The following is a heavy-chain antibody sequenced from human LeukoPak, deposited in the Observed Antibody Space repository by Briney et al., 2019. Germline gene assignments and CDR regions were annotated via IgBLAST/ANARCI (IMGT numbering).Heavy chain of an antibody. Sequence: PSETLSLTCTVSGGSISSYYWSWIRQPPGKGLEWIGYIYYSGRTSYNPSLKSRVTISVDTSKNQFSLKLSSVTAADTAVYYCARGTPDLRYFDWLPHYYYYYYMDVWGKGTTVTISS. V-gene: IGHV4-59*01. J-gene: IGHJ6*03. CDR2: IYYSGRT. CDR1: GGSISSYY. D-gene: IGHD3-9*01. CDR3: ARGTPDLRYFDWLPHYYYYYYMDV.